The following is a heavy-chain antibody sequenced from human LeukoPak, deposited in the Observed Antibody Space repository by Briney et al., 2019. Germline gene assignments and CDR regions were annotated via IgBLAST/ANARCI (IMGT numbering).Heavy chain of an antibody. CDR3: AKDHSSTNYGLDY. D-gene: IGHD6-13*01. Sequence: PGGSLRLSCAASGFTFDDYAMHRVRQAPGKGLEWVSSISWNSGGIAYADSVKGRFTISRDNAKNSLYLQMNSLRAEDTALYYCAKDHSSTNYGLDYWGQGTLVTVSS. CDR2: ISWNSGGI. J-gene: IGHJ4*02. V-gene: IGHV3-9*01. CDR1: GFTFDDYA.